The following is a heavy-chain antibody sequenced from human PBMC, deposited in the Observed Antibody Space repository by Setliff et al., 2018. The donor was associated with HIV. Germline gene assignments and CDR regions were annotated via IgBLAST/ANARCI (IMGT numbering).Heavy chain of an antibody. D-gene: IGHD1-1*01. CDR2: FDPEDGET. Sequence: ASVKVSCKVSGYTLTEVSIHWVRQAPGKGLEWMGYFDPEDGETVHAQKFQGRVTMTRDTSINTAYMELSRLTSDDTAVYYCARDKLEETTESMWGPMKNDAFDIWGPGTLVTVSS. J-gene: IGHJ3*02. CDR1: GYTLTEVS. CDR3: ARDKLEETTESMWGPMKNDAFDI. V-gene: IGHV1-24*01.